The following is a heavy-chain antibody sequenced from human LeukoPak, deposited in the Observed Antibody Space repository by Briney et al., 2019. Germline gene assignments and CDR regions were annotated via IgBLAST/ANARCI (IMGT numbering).Heavy chain of an antibody. D-gene: IGHD3-10*01. CDR1: GCTFTSYG. CDR3: ARVPKPLWFGGKSKAGREYYFDY. J-gene: IGHJ4*02. CDR2: ISAYNGNT. V-gene: IGHV1-18*04. Sequence: ASVKVSCKASGCTFTSYGISWVRQAPGQGLEWMGWISAYNGNTNYAQKLQGRVTMTTDTSTNTAYMELRSLRSDDTAVYYCARVPKPLWFGGKSKAGREYYFDYWGQGTLVTVSS.